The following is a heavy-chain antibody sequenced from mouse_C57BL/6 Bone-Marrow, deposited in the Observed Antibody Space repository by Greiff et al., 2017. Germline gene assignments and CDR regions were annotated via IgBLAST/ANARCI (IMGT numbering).Heavy chain of an antibody. CDR1: GYTFTSYG. Sequence: QVQLQQSGAELARPGASVKMSCKASGYTFTSYGISWVKQRTGQGLEWIGEIYPRSGNTYYNEKFKGKDTLTADKSYSPAYMELRSLPSEDSAGYFFARYYYSSSYRDYYAMDYWGQGTSVTVSS. J-gene: IGHJ4*01. D-gene: IGHD1-1*01. V-gene: IGHV1-81*01. CDR2: IYPRSGNT. CDR3: ARYYYSSSYRDYYAMDY.